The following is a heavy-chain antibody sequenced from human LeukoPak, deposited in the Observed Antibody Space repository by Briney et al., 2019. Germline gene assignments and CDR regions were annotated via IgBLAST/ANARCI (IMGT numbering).Heavy chain of an antibody. CDR2: MNPNSGNT. V-gene: IGHV1-8*03. D-gene: IGHD6-13*01. J-gene: IGHJ5*02. CDR1: GYTFTSYD. Sequence: ALVKVSCKASGYTFTSYDINWVRQATGQGLEWMGWMNPNSGNTGYAQKFQGRVTITRNTSISTAYMELSSLRSEDTAVYYCARVDSSSLGNWFDPWGQGTLVTVSS. CDR3: ARVDSSSLGNWFDP.